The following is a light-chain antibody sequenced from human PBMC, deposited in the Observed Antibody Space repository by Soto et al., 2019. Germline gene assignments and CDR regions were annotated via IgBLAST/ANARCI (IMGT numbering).Light chain of an antibody. Sequence: DIQMTQSPSTLSASVGERVTITCRARHSISTWLAWYQQKPGKAPKVLISEASNLQSGVPSRFSGSGSGTEFTLTISSLQPDDIGTYYCQEYSRYFGGGTKVEIK. CDR2: EAS. CDR3: QEYSRY. V-gene: IGKV1-5*01. J-gene: IGKJ4*01. CDR1: HSISTW.